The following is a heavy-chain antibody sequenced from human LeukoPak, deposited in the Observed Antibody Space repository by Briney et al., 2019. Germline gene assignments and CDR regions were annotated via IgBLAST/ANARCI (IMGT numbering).Heavy chain of an antibody. Sequence: GRSLRLSCAASGFTFSSYAMHWVRQAPGKGLEWVAVISYDGSNKYYADSVKGRFTISRDNSKNTLYLQMNSLRAEDTAAYYCARSIPEFLYSYGPDYFDYWGQGTLVTVSS. CDR2: ISYDGSNK. J-gene: IGHJ4*02. D-gene: IGHD5-18*01. CDR1: GFTFSSYA. CDR3: ARSIPEFLYSYGPDYFDY. V-gene: IGHV3-30-3*01.